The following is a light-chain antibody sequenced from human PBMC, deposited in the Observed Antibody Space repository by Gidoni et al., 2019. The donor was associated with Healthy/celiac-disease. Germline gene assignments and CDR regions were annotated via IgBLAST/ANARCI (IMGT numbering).Light chain of an antibody. Sequence: QSAPTQPASGSGSPGQSIPISCTGTSSDVVGYNYVSWYQQHPGKAPKLMIYDVSNRPSVVSNRFSGSKSGNPASLTISGLQAEDEADYYCSSYTSSSTVVFGGGTKLTVL. CDR2: DVS. CDR1: SSDVVGYNY. V-gene: IGLV2-14*03. CDR3: SSYTSSSTVV. J-gene: IGLJ2*01.